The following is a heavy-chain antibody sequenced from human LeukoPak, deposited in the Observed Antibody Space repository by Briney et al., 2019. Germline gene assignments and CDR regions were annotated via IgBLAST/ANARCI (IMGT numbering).Heavy chain of an antibody. V-gene: IGHV5-51*01. J-gene: IGHJ4*02. CDR1: GYRFTNYW. D-gene: IGHD2-21*02. Sequence: GESLKISCKGSGYRFTNYWIGWVRQMPGKGLEWMGIIYPGDSNTRYSPSFQGQVTISADKSINTAYVRWSSLKASDTAMYYCARGTAYCGGDCYPNFDYWGQGTLVTVSS. CDR2: IYPGDSNT. CDR3: ARGTAYCGGDCYPNFDY.